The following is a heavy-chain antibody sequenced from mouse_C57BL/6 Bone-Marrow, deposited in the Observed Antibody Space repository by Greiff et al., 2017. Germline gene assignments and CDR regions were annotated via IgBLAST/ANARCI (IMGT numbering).Heavy chain of an antibody. J-gene: IGHJ3*01. CDR1: GFTFSSYG. CDR3: ASPQCSNEQGFAY. V-gene: IGHV5-6*01. D-gene: IGHD2-5*01. Sequence: VQLKESGGDLVKPGGSLKLSCAASGFTFSSYGMSWVRQTPDKRLAWVANISSGGSYTYYPDSVKGRFTISRDNAKNTLYLQMSSLKSDDAAMYYCASPQCSNEQGFAYWGQGTLVTVSA. CDR2: ISSGGSYT.